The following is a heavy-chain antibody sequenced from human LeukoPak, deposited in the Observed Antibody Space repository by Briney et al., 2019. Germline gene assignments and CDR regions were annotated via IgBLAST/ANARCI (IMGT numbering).Heavy chain of an antibody. D-gene: IGHD4-17*01. Sequence: ASVKVSCKASGYTFTGYYMHWVRQAPGQGLEWMGWINPNSGGTHYAQTFKGRVTMTRDTSISTAYMELSRLRSDDTAVYYCVRDDYGFDDWGQGTLVTVSS. V-gene: IGHV1-2*02. CDR1: GYTFTGYY. J-gene: IGHJ4*02. CDR2: INPNSGGT. CDR3: VRDDYGFDD.